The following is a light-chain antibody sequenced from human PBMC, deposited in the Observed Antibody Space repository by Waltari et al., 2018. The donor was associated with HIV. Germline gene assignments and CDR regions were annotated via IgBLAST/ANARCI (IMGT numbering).Light chain of an antibody. Sequence: DIVLTQSPHLLSASVGDTVTITCRASQGIRNYLAWYQRKPGRAPKLLVYGASTLRDGVPSRFVGSGSVTQFTLTITRLQSDDFATYYCQQETSYPLTFGPGTRVDV. V-gene: IGKV1-9*01. J-gene: IGKJ3*01. CDR2: GAS. CDR3: QQETSYPLT. CDR1: QGIRNY.